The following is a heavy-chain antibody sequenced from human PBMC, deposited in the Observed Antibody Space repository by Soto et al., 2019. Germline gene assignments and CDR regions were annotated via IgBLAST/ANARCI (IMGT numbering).Heavy chain of an antibody. CDR3: ARLAGPGVGGDIAARPTPPYYYYYGMDV. CDR1: GGSISSSSYY. D-gene: IGHD6-6*01. Sequence: PSETLSLTCTVSGGSISSSSYYWGWIRQPPGKGLEWIGSIYYSVSTYYNPSLKSRVTISVDTSKNQFSLKLSSVTAADTAVYYCARLAGPGVGGDIAARPTPPYYYYYGMDVWGQGTTVTVSS. V-gene: IGHV4-39*01. CDR2: IYYSVST. J-gene: IGHJ6*02.